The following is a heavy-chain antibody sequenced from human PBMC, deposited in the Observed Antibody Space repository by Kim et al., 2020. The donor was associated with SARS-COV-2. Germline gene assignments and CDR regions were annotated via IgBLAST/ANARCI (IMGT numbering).Heavy chain of an antibody. CDR3: ARGPLAAAGRFDY. D-gene: IGHD6-13*01. CDR2: INHSGST. J-gene: IGHJ4*02. CDR1: GGSFSGYY. Sequence: SETLSLTCAVYGGSFSGYYWSWIRQPPGKGLEWIGEINHSGSTNYNPSLKSRVTISVDTSKNQFSLKLSSVTAADTAVYYCARGPLAAAGRFDYWGQGTL. V-gene: IGHV4-34*01.